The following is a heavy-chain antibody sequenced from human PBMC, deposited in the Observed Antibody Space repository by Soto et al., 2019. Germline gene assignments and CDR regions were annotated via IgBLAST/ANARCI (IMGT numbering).Heavy chain of an antibody. J-gene: IGHJ3*02. D-gene: IGHD5-12*01. CDR1: GVSISSDY. CDR3: ARGPPWMDAFDI. V-gene: IGHV4-59*01. Sequence: QVQLQESGPGLVKPSETLSLTCTVSGVSISSDYWTWIRHSPGKGLEWIAYTSHTGTTDSNHSLKSRVTISLEASKNQSSLKLSSVTAADTAVYYCARGPPWMDAFDIWGQGTKVTVSP. CDR2: TSHTGTT.